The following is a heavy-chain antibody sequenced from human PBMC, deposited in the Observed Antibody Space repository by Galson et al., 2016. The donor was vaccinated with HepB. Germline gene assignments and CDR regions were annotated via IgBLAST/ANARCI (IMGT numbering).Heavy chain of an antibody. V-gene: IGHV3-74*01. CDR1: GFIFSNYR. Sequence: SLRLSCAASGFIFSNYRMHWVRQAPGKGLVWVSCINADGSSTTYADLVKGRFTVTRDNAKNMMYLQMNSLRVEDTAIYYCTGSIGATAPFDYWGQGTLVTVSS. CDR2: INADGSST. D-gene: IGHD6-13*01. CDR3: TGSIGATAPFDY. J-gene: IGHJ4*02.